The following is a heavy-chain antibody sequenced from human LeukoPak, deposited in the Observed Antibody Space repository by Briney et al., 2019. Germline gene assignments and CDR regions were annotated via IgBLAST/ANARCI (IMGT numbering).Heavy chain of an antibody. V-gene: IGHV3-20*04. CDR2: LNWDGGST. J-gene: IGHJ4*02. CDR3: ARDLSDNWYTFGF. Sequence: GGSLSLSCEDSGFTFGDYGMSWVRQAPGKGLEWVSGLNWDGGSTFYADSVKGRFTISRDNAKNSLYLQMNSLRVEDTALYYCARDLSDNWYTFGFWGQGTLVTVSS. CDR1: GFTFGDYG. D-gene: IGHD1-1*01.